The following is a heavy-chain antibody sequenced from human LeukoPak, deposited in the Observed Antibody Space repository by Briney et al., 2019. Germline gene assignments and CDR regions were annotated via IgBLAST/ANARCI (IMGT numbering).Heavy chain of an antibody. D-gene: IGHD7-27*01. J-gene: IGHJ4*02. Sequence: SETLSLTCAVYGGSFSGYYWSWIRQPPGKGLEWIGEINHSGSTNYNPSLESRVTISVDTSKNQFSLKLSSVTAADTAVYYCARGLGYWGQGTLVTVSS. CDR3: ARGLGY. CDR1: GGSFSGYY. CDR2: INHSGST. V-gene: IGHV4-34*01.